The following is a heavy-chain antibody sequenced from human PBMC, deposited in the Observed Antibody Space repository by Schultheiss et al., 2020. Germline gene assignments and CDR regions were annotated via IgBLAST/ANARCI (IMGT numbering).Heavy chain of an antibody. CDR2: ISYDGSNK. V-gene: IGHV3-30*03. CDR1: GFTFSSYA. CDR3: AREDEPVAAYPSGWFDP. J-gene: IGHJ5*02. D-gene: IGHD6-19*01. Sequence: GGSLRLSCAASGFTFSSYAMSWVRQAPGKGLEWVAVISYDGSNKYYADSVKGRFTISRDNAKNSLYLQMNSLRAEDTAVYYCAREDEPVAAYPSGWFDPWGQGTLVTVSS.